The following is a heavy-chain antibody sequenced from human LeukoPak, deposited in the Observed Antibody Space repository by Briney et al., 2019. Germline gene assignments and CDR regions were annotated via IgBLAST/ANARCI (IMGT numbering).Heavy chain of an antibody. V-gene: IGHV1-18*01. J-gene: IGHJ5*02. Sequence: ASVKVSCKASGYTFTNYGISWVRQAPGQGLEWMGWISAYNGNTNYAQKLQGRVTMTRDMSTRTVYMNLSSLRSDDTAVYYCARDPPTDSSGYRFDPWGQGTLVTVSS. D-gene: IGHD3-22*01. CDR3: ARDPPTDSSGYRFDP. CDR1: GYTFTNYG. CDR2: ISAYNGNT.